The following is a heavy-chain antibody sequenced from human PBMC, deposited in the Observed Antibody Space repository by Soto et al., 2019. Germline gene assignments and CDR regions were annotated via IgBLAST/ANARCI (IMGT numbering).Heavy chain of an antibody. D-gene: IGHD3-10*01. J-gene: IGHJ4*02. CDR3: SRGLQLPDYFDY. V-gene: IGHV3-30-3*01. Sequence: GGSLRLSCAASGFTFSDYAIYWVRQAPGRGLEWVAVISYDGSSKYFADSVKGRFTISRDNSKDTMYLQMNSLRPEDTAVYYYSRGLQLPDYFDYWGQGTLVTVSS. CDR1: GFTFSDYA. CDR2: ISYDGSSK.